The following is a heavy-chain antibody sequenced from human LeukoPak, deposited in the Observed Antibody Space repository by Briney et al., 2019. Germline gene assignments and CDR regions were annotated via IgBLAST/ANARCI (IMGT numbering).Heavy chain of an antibody. D-gene: IGHD5-18*01. CDR3: AXXXPXXXXXYXXXAFDI. J-gene: IGHJ3*02. V-gene: IGHV4-4*02. Sequence: SNYMTWVRQPPGKGLEWIGEIYHSGSTNYNPSLKSRVTISVDKSKSQFSLKLSYVNAADTGGYYWAXXXPXXXXXYXXXAFDIWGXGXMVTASS. CDR2: IYHSGST. CDR1: SNY.